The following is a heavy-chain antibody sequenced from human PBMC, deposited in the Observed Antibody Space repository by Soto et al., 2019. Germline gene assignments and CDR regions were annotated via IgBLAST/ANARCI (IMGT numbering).Heavy chain of an antibody. Sequence: ASVKVSCKASGYTFTSYGISWVRQAPGQGLEWMGWISAYNGNTNYAQKLQGRVTMTTDTSTSTAYMELRSLRSDDTAVYYCAREPVLRYFDWLPYFDYWGKGTLVTV. CDR3: AREPVLRYFDWLPYFDY. CDR2: ISAYNGNT. V-gene: IGHV1-18*01. J-gene: IGHJ4*02. CDR1: GYTFTSYG. D-gene: IGHD3-9*01.